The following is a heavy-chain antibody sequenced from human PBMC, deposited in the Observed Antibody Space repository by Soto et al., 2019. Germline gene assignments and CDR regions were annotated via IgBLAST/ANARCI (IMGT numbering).Heavy chain of an antibody. D-gene: IGHD3-22*01. V-gene: IGHV4-31*03. CDR1: GGSISSGGYY. J-gene: IGHJ4*02. Sequence: SETLSLTCTVSGGSISSGGYYWSWIRQHPGKGLEWIGYIYYSGNTCYNPSLKSRVTISVDTSKNQFSLKLSSVTAADTAVYYCARATYYYDSSGYSDRVLDYWGQGTLVTVSS. CDR3: ARATYYYDSSGYSDRVLDY. CDR2: IYYSGNT.